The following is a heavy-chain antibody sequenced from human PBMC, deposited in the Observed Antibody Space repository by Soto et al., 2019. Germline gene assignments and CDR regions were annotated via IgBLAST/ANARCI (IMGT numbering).Heavy chain of an antibody. CDR2: ISYDGSNK. J-gene: IGHJ4*02. D-gene: IGHD3-22*01. CDR3: AKDIDSSGYGDY. V-gene: IGHV3-30*18. Sequence: PGGSLRLSCAASGFTFSSYGMHWVRQAPGKGLEWVAVISYDGSNKYYADSVKGRFTISRDNSKNTLYLQMNSLRAEDTAVYYCAKDIDSSGYGDYWGQGTLVTVSS. CDR1: GFTFSSYG.